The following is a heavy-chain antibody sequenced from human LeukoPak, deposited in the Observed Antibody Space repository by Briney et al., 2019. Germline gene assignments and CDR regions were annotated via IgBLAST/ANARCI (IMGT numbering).Heavy chain of an antibody. CDR2: IYYTGST. D-gene: IGHD1-26*01. CDR3: ARHGPYLGRLGWFDP. CDR1: RGSLSSYY. V-gene: IGHV4-59*08. Sequence: NPSETLSLTCTVSRGSLSSYYWSWIRQPPGKGLEWIGYIYYTGSTNYNPSLKSRVTITVDTSKNQFSLNLSSVIAADTAVYYCARHGPYLGRLGWFDPWGQGTLVTVSS. J-gene: IGHJ5*02.